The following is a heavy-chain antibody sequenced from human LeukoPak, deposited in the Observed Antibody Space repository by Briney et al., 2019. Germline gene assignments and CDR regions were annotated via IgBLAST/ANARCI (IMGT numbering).Heavy chain of an antibody. Sequence: GGSLRLSCAASGFTFSNYAIHWVRQAPGKGLEYVSVVNSNGVSTYYANSVQGRFSVSRDNSKNTLYPQMGSLRADDMAVYYCARARLVVTALDYWGQGTLVTVSS. J-gene: IGHJ4*02. V-gene: IGHV3-64*01. CDR2: VNSNGVST. CDR1: GFTFSNYA. D-gene: IGHD2-21*02. CDR3: ARARLVVTALDY.